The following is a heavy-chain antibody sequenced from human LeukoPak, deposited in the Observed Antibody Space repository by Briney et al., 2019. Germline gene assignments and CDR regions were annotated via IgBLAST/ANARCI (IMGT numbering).Heavy chain of an antibody. J-gene: IGHJ6*02. V-gene: IGHV4-59*08. CDR2: IYYSGST. Sequence: SETLSLTCTVSGGSISSYYWGWIRQPPGKGLEWIGYIYYSGSTNYNPSLKSRVTISVDTSKNQFSLKLSSVTAADTAVYYCARTPKPYYDFWSGYHTYYYYGMDVWGQGTTVTVSS. D-gene: IGHD3-3*01. CDR3: ARTPKPYYDFWSGYHTYYYYGMDV. CDR1: GGSISSYY.